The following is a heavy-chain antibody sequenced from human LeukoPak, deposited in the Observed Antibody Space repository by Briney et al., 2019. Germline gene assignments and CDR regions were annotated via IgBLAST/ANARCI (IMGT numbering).Heavy chain of an antibody. Sequence: SETLSLTCTVSGGSISSSSYYWGWIRQPPGKGLEWIGRIYYSGSTYYNPSLKSRVTISVDTSKNQFSLKLSSVTAADTAVYYCYKDYYDSSGYYPDDYWGQGTLVTVSS. CDR2: IYYSGST. D-gene: IGHD3-22*01. CDR1: GGSISSSSYY. CDR3: YKDYYDSSGYYPDDY. V-gene: IGHV4-39*07. J-gene: IGHJ4*02.